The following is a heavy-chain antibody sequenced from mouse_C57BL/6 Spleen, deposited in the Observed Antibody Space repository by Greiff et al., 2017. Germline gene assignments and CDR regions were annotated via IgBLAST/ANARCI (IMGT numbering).Heavy chain of an antibody. D-gene: IGHD2-3*01. CDR2: INPNNGGT. J-gene: IGHJ4*01. Sequence: VQLQQSGPELVKPGASVKIPCKASGYTFTDYNMDWVKQSHGKSLEWIGDINPNNGGTIYNQKFKGKATLTVDKSSSTAYMELRSLTSEDTAVYYCARAGYYLYYYAMDYWGQGTSVTVSS. V-gene: IGHV1-18*01. CDR3: ARAGYYLYYYAMDY. CDR1: GYTFTDYN.